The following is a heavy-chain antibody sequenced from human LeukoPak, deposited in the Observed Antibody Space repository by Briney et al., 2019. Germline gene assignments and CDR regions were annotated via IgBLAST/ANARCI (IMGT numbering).Heavy chain of an antibody. CDR3: ARIGHDYYDSSGYYYDY. CDR2: ISSTGGTT. CDR1: GITFSGYG. D-gene: IGHD3-22*01. V-gene: IGHV3-23*01. J-gene: IGHJ4*02. Sequence: PGGTLRLSCAASGITFSGYGMSWVRQAPGKGLEWVSSISSTGGTTYYADSVKGRFTISRDNSKNTLYLQMNSLRAEDTAVYYCARIGHDYYDSSGYYYDYWGQGTLVTVSS.